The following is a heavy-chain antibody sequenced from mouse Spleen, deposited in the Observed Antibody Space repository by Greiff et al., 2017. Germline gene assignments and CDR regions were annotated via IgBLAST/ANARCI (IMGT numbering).Heavy chain of an antibody. V-gene: IGHV2-6-5*01. Sequence: VQLQQSGPGLVAPSQSLSITCTVSGFSLTDYGVSWIRQPPGKGLEWLGVIWGGGSTYYNSALKSRLSISKDNSKSQVFLKMNSLQTDDTARYYCAKQGITTRAMDYWGQGTSVTVSS. CDR3: AKQGITTRAMDY. D-gene: IGHD1-1*01. CDR2: IWGGGST. J-gene: IGHJ4*01. CDR1: GFSLTDYG.